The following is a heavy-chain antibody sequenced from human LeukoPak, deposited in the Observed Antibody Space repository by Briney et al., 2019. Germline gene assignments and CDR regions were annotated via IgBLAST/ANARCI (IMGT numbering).Heavy chain of an antibody. J-gene: IGHJ4*02. V-gene: IGHV4-34*01. CDR1: GGSFSGYY. CDR2: INHSGST. CDR3: ARGGTWIQLWLQKDTFDY. Sequence: PSETLSLTCAVYGGSFSGYYWSWIRQPPGKGLEWIGEINHSGSTNYNPSLKSRVTISVDTSKNQFSLKLSSVTAADTAVYYCARGGTWIQLWLQKDTFDYWGQGTLVTVSS. D-gene: IGHD5-18*01.